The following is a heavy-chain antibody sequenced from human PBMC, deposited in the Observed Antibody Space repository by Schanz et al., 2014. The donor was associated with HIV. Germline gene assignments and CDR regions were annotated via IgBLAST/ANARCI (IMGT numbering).Heavy chain of an antibody. V-gene: IGHV3-9*01. CDR3: ARDRVSGSSSSSWFDP. D-gene: IGHD6-6*01. CDR1: GFTFDDFA. J-gene: IGHJ5*02. Sequence: EVRLVESGGTSVQPGRSLRLSCAASGFTFDDFAMHWVRQAPGKGLEWVSSISWNSGIIGYADSVKGRFSISRDNAKNSLYLQIISLTAEDTAMYYCARDRVSGSSSSSWFDPWGQGTLVTVSS. CDR2: ISWNSGII.